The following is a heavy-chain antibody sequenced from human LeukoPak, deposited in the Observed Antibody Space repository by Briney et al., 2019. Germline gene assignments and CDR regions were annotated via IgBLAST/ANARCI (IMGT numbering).Heavy chain of an antibody. CDR2: INPNSGGT. V-gene: IGHV1-2*02. CDR1: GYTFTDYY. Sequence: GASVQVSCKASGYTFTDYYMHWVRQAPGQGLEWMGWINPNSGGTNNAQKLQDRVTLTRDTSINTAYTELSSRRSDDTAVYYCARAKLDDCGGVCDQYFQHWGQGTLVTVSS. J-gene: IGHJ1*01. D-gene: IGHD2-21*02. CDR3: ARAKLDDCGGVCDQYFQH.